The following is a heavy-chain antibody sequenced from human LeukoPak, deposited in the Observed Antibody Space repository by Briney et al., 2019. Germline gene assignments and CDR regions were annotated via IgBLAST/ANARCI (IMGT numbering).Heavy chain of an antibody. CDR1: GGPMSGFY. CDR3: ARHYVSKNYFEF. Sequence: SETLSLTCAVSGGPMSGFYWSWIRQTPGTGLEWMGYILDTGNTRYNPSLGSRIAISVDTSRNQFSLNLNSLTATDTAVYFCARHYVSKNYFEFWGQGILVSVSS. V-gene: IGHV4-59*08. CDR2: ILDTGNT. D-gene: IGHD3-10*02. J-gene: IGHJ4*02.